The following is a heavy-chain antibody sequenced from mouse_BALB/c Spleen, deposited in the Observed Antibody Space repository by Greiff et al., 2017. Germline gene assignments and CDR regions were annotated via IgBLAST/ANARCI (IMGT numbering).Heavy chain of an antibody. Sequence: EVQVVESGGGLVQPGGSRKLSCAASGFTFSSFGMHWVRQAPEKGLEWVAYISSGSSTIYYADTVKGRFTISRDNPKNTLFLQMTSLRSEDTAMYYCARGNFDYGSSPAWFAYWGQGTLVTVSA. D-gene: IGHD1-1*01. CDR1: GFTFSSFG. CDR3: ARGNFDYGSSPAWFAY. V-gene: IGHV5-17*02. CDR2: ISSGSSTI. J-gene: IGHJ3*01.